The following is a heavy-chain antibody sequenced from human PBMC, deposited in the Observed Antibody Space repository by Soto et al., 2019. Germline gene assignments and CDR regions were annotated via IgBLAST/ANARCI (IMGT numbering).Heavy chain of an antibody. CDR3: ARIRRRTDTPEARLDF. Sequence: QIQLVQSGSEVKTPGASVKVSCKVSGYTFTSYGISWVGQAPGQGLEWVGWISPYKGTSNYTESLQGRVTLTTDTSTSTAYMELKSLTSDDTAVYFCARIRRRTDTPEARLDFWGQGSLVTASS. CDR2: ISPYKGTS. V-gene: IGHV1-18*01. J-gene: IGHJ4*02. CDR1: GYTFTSYG. D-gene: IGHD3-3*02.